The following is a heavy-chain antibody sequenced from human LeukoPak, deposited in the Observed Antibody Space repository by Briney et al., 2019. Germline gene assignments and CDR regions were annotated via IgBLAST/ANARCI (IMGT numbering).Heavy chain of an antibody. D-gene: IGHD5-18*01. J-gene: IGHJ5*02. CDR1: GVSSSGYY. CDR2: INHSGST. Sequence: SETLSLTCAVYGVSSSGYYWSWIRQPPGKGLEWIGEINHSGSTNYNPSLKSRVTISVDTSKNQFSLKLSSVTAADTAVYYCASRQLWLRRGWFDPWGQGTLVTVSS. V-gene: IGHV4-34*01. CDR3: ASRQLWLRRGWFDP.